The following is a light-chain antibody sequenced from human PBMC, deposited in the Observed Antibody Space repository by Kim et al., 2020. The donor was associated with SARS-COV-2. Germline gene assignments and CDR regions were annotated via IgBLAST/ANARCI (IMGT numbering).Light chain of an antibody. CDR3: ATWDVSLNGWV. CDR1: SSNVGRNF. CDR2: NDN. J-gene: IGLJ3*02. Sequence: QSVLTQPPSMSGTPGQRVTIFCSGSSSNVGRNFVNWYQQLPGTAPKVFIYNDNQRPSGVPDRFSGSRSGASASLAISGLQSEDEATYYCATWDVSLNGWVFGGGTQLTVL. V-gene: IGLV1-44*01.